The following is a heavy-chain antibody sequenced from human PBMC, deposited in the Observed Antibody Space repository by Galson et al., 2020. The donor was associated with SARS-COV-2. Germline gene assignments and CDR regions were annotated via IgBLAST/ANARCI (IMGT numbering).Heavy chain of an antibody. J-gene: IGHJ3*02. CDR3: ATGRFNWKLDAFDI. CDR2: FDLEDGET. V-gene: IGHV1-24*01. Sequence: ASVKVSCKVSGYTPTELSIHWVRQAPGKGLEWMGTFDLEDGETIYAQKFRGRVTMTEDTSTDTLYMELSSLASEDTAVYYCATGRFNWKLDAFDIWGQGTMVSVSS. CDR1: GYTPTELS. D-gene: IGHD1-20*01.